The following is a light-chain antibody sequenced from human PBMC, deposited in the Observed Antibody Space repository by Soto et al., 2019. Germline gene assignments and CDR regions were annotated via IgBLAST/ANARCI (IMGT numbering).Light chain of an antibody. V-gene: IGKV3-11*01. J-gene: IGKJ3*01. Sequence: EIVLTQSQATLSLSPGERAILSCRASQSVGTYLAWYQQKPGQAPRLLIYDASNRATGIPARFGGSGSGTDFTLTINSLEPEDFAVYYCQQRSNWPGTFGPGTKVDIK. CDR1: QSVGTY. CDR2: DAS. CDR3: QQRSNWPGT.